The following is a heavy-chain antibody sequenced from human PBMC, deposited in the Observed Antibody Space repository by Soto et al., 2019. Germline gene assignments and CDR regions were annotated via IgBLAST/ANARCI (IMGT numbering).Heavy chain of an antibody. CDR1: GGSISSGGYY. V-gene: IGHV4-31*03. CDR3: ASGMIVVATGYYFDY. J-gene: IGHJ4*02. D-gene: IGHD3-22*01. Sequence: PSETLSLTCPVSGGSISSGGYYWSWIRQHPGEGLEWIGYIYYSGSTYYNPSLKSRVTISVDTSKNQFSLKLSSVTAADTAVYYCASGMIVVATGYYFDYWGQGTMVTVSS. CDR2: IYYSGST.